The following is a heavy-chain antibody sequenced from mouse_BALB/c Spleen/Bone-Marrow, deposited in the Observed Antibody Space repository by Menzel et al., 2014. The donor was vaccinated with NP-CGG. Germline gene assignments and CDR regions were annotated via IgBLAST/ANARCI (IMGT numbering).Heavy chain of an antibody. CDR2: IDPANGNT. D-gene: IGHD2-1*01. J-gene: IGHJ2*01. CDR3: ARGNYYFDY. Sequence: VTLKVCGAELVKPGASVKLSCTASGFNIKDTYMHWVKQRPKQGLEWIGRIDPANGNTKFDPKFQGKASITADTSSNTAYLQLSSLTSEDTAVYYCARGNYYFDYWGQGTTLTVSS. V-gene: IGHV14-3*02. CDR1: GFNIKDTY.